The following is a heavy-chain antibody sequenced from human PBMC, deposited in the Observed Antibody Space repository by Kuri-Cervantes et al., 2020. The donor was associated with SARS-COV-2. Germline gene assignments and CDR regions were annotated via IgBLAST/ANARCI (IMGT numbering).Heavy chain of an antibody. CDR1: GAFITSGGYS. D-gene: IGHD3-9*01. V-gene: IGHV4-30-2*01. Sequence: LRLSCVVSGAFITSGGYSWSWVRQPPGEGLEWIGFIYPGGSTSYNPSLQSRVTISMDGSENQFSLRLTSVTAADTAVYYCARVLDFDHHGFDVWGQGTLVTVSS. CDR3: ARVLDFDHHGFDV. J-gene: IGHJ3*01. CDR2: IYPGGST.